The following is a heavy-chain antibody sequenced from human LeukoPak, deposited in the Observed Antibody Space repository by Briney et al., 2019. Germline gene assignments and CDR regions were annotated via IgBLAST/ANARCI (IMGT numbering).Heavy chain of an antibody. CDR3: AKDQGYSYGSKFSFDY. J-gene: IGHJ4*02. D-gene: IGHD5-18*01. V-gene: IGHV1-18*01. CDR1: GYTFTNYA. Sequence: ASVKVSCKASGYTFTNYAISWVRQAPGQGFEWVGWISAYNGNTNYAQKLQGRVTMTTDTSTSTAYMDLRSLRSDDTAVYYCAKDQGYSYGSKFSFDYWGQGTLVTVSS. CDR2: ISAYNGNT.